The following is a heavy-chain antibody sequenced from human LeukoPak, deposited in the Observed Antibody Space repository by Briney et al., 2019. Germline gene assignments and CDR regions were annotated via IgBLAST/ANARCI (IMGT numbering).Heavy chain of an antibody. CDR3: ASAGYSSSWNDDYFDC. V-gene: IGHV4-31*03. J-gene: IGHJ4*02. Sequence: PSQTLSLTCTVSGGSISSGGYYWSWIRQHPGKGLEWIGYIYYSGSTYYNPSLKSRVTISVDTSKNQFSLKLSSVTAADTAVYYCASAGYSSSWNDDYFDCWGQGTLVTVSS. D-gene: IGHD6-13*01. CDR2: IYYSGST. CDR1: GGSISSGGYY.